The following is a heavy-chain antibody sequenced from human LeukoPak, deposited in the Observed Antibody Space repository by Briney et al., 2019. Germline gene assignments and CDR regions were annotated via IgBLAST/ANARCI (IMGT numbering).Heavy chain of an antibody. CDR3: ARSPSVPYSSGQGYMDV. J-gene: IGHJ6*03. CDR2: IKRDGSAK. CDR1: GFQFSNYW. V-gene: IGHV3-7*01. D-gene: IGHD6-19*01. Sequence: GGSLRLSCAASGFQFSNYWMTWVRQAPGKGLEWVANIKRDGSAKSYVDSVKGRFTISRDNAKNSLYLQMNSLTAEDTAVYYCARSPSVPYSSGQGYMDVWGKGTTVTVSS.